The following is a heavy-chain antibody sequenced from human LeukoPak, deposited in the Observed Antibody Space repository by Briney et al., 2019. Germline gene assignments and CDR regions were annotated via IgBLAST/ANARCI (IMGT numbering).Heavy chain of an antibody. CDR2: ISSSSNYI. CDR3: ARDSYYDILTGYLRYFDY. Sequence: PGGSLRLSCAASGFTFSSHSMTWVRQAPGKGLEWVSSISSSSNYIYYADSVKGRFTISRDNAKNSLYLQANSLRAEDTAVYYCARDSYYDILTGYLRYFDYWGQGTLVTVSS. CDR1: GFTFSSHS. V-gene: IGHV3-21*01. D-gene: IGHD3-9*01. J-gene: IGHJ4*02.